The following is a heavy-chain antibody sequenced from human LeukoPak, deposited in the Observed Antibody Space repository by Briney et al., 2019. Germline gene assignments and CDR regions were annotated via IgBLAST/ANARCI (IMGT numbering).Heavy chain of an antibody. CDR1: GGSFSGYY. D-gene: IGHD6-19*01. CDR2: INHSGST. Sequence: SETLSLTCAVFGGSFSGYYWSCIRQPPGKGLEWIGEINHSGSTHYNPSLKSRVTMSVDTSKNQFSLKLTSVTAADTAVYYCARGTRGSGWSYYFDYWGQGTLVTVSS. J-gene: IGHJ4*02. CDR3: ARGTRGSGWSYYFDY. V-gene: IGHV4-34*01.